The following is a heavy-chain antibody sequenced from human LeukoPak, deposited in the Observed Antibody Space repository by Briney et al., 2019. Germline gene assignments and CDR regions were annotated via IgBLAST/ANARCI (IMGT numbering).Heavy chain of an antibody. V-gene: IGHV1-69*05. J-gene: IGHJ6*03. D-gene: IGHD2-8*01. Sequence: ASVKVSCKASGGTFSSYAISWVRQAPGQGLEWMGGIIPIFGTANYAQKFQGRVTITTDESTSTAYMELSSLRSEDTAVYYCARGRCTNGVCYPQSNYYYYMDVWGKGTTVTVSS. CDR1: GGTFSSYA. CDR2: IIPIFGTA. CDR3: ARGRCTNGVCYPQSNYYYYMDV.